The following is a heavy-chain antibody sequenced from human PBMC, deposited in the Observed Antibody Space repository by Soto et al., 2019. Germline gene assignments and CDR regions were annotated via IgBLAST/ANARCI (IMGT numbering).Heavy chain of an antibody. CDR3: ARRMSTWLRDFDLCLDY. D-gene: IGHD3-9*01. CDR1: GGTFSSYA. CDR2: IIPIFGTA. Sequence: SVKVSFKASGGTFSSYAISWVRQAPGQGLEWMGGIIPIFGTANYAQKFQGRVTITADESASTAYMELSSLRSEDTAVYYGARRMSTWLRDFDLCLDYWGQGTLVTVSS. J-gene: IGHJ4*02. V-gene: IGHV1-69*13.